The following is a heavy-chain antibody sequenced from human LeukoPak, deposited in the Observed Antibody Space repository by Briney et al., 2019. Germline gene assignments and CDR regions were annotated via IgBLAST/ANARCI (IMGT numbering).Heavy chain of an antibody. CDR2: IYYSGST. V-gene: IGHV4-30-4*08. CDR3: ARDIPLWFGVPFHPLSDY. Sequence: PSETLSLTCTVSGGSISSGDYYWSWIRQPPGKGLEWIGYIYYSGSTYYNPSLKSRITISVDTSKNQFSLKLSFVTAADTAVYYCARDIPLWFGVPFHPLSDYWGQGTLVTVSS. CDR1: GGSISSGDYY. D-gene: IGHD3-10*01. J-gene: IGHJ4*02.